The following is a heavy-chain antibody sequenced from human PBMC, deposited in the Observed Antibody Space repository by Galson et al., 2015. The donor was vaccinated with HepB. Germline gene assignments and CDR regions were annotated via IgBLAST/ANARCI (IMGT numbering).Heavy chain of an antibody. D-gene: IGHD4-11*01. Sequence: ETLSLTCTVSGGSIRGYYWSWIRQSPGKGLGWVGYIYYDGSADYNPSLLSRATMSIDTSKKQFSLSLTAVTAADTAVYFCARSVRGSNSDYDYWGQGTLVTVSS. CDR1: GGSIRGYY. J-gene: IGHJ4*02. V-gene: IGHV4-59*01. CDR3: ARSVRGSNSDYDY. CDR2: IYYDGSA.